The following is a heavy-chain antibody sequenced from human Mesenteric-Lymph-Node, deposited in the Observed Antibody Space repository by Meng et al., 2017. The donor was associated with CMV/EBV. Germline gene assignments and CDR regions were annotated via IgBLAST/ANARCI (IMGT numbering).Heavy chain of an antibody. V-gene: IGHV4-34*01. D-gene: IGHD2-2*01. CDR1: GGFLSGYY. Sequence: GSLRLSCGVSGGFLSGYYWTWIRQSPGKGLEWIGEINQSGTTNYNPSLRSRITMSVDTSKNQFSLKVNSVTAADTAVYYCARGFVVVPAATNWFDPWGQGTLVTVSS. CDR2: INQSGTT. J-gene: IGHJ5*02. CDR3: ARGFVVVPAATNWFDP.